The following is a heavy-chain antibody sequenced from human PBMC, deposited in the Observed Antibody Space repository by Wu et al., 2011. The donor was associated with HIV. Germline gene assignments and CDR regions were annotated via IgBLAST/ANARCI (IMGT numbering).Heavy chain of an antibody. D-gene: IGHD6-13*01. CDR2: INPNSGDT. J-gene: IGHJ6*03. V-gene: IGHV1-8*03. CDR1: GYTFANHE. CDR3: ARVHGYSSSWAIYYYYYMDV. Sequence: QVQMEQSGAEVKKPGASVKVSCRASGYTFANHEINWVRQASGQGLEWMGWINPNSGDTGYAQKFQGRVTFTRKTSISTAYLELSSLRFDDTAVYYCARVHGYSSSWAIYYYYYMDVWGKGTTVTVSS.